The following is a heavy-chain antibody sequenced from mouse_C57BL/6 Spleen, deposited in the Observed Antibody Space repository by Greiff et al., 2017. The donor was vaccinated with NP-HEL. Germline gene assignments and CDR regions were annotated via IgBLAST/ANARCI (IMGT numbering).Heavy chain of an antibody. CDR3: ARWGDSSGYIAY. CDR1: GYTFTSYW. D-gene: IGHD3-2*02. V-gene: IGHV1-61*01. CDR2: IYPSDSET. Sequence: QVQLQQPGAELVRPGSSVKLSCKASGYTFTSYWMDWVKQRPGQGLEWIGNIYPSDSETPYNQKFKDKATLTVDKSSSTAYMQLSSLTSEDSAVYYCARWGDSSGYIAYWGQGTLVTVSA. J-gene: IGHJ3*01.